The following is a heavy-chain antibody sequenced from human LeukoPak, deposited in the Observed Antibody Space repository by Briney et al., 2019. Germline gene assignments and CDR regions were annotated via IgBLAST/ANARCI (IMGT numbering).Heavy chain of an antibody. D-gene: IGHD2-8*02. Sequence: PSETLSLTCAVYGGSFSGYYWSWIRQPPGKGLEWIGEINHSGSTNFYPSLISRVTIFVDTYNNKFFLKLMSVTAADTAVYYCARVGPPVLVVYAYWFDPWGQGTLVTVSS. J-gene: IGHJ5*02. CDR3: ARVGPPVLVVYAYWFDP. CDR2: INHSGST. V-gene: IGHV4-34*01. CDR1: GGSFSGYY.